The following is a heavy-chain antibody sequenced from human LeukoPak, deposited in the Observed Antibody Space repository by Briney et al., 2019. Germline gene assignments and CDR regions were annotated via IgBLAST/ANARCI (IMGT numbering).Heavy chain of an antibody. J-gene: IGHJ6*02. V-gene: IGHV3-23*01. CDR1: GFTFSSYT. CDR3: ARADGMDV. Sequence: GGSLRLSCAASGFTFSSYTMSWVRQAPGKGLEWVSTITTSDGNTYYADSVKGRFTVSRDNSKNTLFLQMNSLRAEDTAVYYCARADGMDVWGQGTTVTVSS. CDR2: ITTSDGNT.